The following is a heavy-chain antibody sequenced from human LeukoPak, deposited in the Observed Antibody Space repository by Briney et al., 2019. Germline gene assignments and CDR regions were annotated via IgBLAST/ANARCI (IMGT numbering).Heavy chain of an antibody. V-gene: IGHV1-69*05. CDR3: ARGGGGVVVPAAMNY. Sequence: SVKVSCKASGGTFSSYAISWVRQAPGQGLEWMGGIIPIFGTANYAQKFQGRVTITRNTSISTAYMELSSLRSEDTAVYYCARGGGGVVVPAAMNYWGQGTLVTVSS. J-gene: IGHJ4*02. CDR2: IIPIFGTA. D-gene: IGHD2-2*01. CDR1: GGTFSSYA.